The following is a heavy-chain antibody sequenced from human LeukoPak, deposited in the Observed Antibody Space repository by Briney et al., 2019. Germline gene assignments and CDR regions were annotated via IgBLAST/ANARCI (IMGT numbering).Heavy chain of an antibody. V-gene: IGHV3-74*01. CDR1: GFTFSSYW. D-gene: IGHD6-19*01. J-gene: IGHJ1*01. CDR3: ARVPITLAGTKDAKYFQH. Sequence: PGGSLRLSCAASGFTFSSYWMHWVRQAPGKGLVWVSRISDGSSTSYADSVKGRFTISRDNAKNTLSLQMNSLRAEDTAVYYCARVPITLAGTKDAKYFQHWGQGTLVTVSS. CDR2: ISDGSST.